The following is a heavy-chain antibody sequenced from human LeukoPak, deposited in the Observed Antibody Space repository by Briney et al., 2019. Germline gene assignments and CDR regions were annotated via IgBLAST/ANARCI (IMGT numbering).Heavy chain of an antibody. CDR3: TRDFADY. Sequence: GGSLRLSCAASGLTVSSNYMNWVRQAPGKGLEWVANINQDGSEKYYVDSVKGRFTISRDNAKNSLYLQMNSLRAEDTAVYYCTRDFADYWGQGTLVTVSS. CDR2: INQDGSEK. CDR1: GLTVSSNY. J-gene: IGHJ4*02. V-gene: IGHV3-7*04.